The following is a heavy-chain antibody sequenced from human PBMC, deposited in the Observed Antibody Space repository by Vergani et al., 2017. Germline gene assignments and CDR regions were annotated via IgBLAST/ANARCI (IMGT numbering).Heavy chain of an antibody. J-gene: IGHJ4*02. CDR2: INHSGST. V-gene: IGHV4-34*01. CDR1: GGSFSGYY. Sequence: QVQLQQWGAGLLKPSETLSLTCAVYGGSFSGYYWSWIRQPAGKGLEWIGEINHSGSTNYNPSLKSRVTISVATSKNQFSLKLSSVTAAVTAVYYCARAGYSYGCDYWGQGTLVTVSS. CDR3: ARAGYSYGCDY. D-gene: IGHD5-18*01.